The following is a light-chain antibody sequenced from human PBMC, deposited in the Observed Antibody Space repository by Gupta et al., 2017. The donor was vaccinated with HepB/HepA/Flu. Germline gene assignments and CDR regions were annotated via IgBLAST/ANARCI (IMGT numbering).Light chain of an antibody. CDR1: QSVSNY. CDR3: QQRSNGPPLFT. CDR2: DAS. J-gene: IGKJ3*01. Sequence: EIVLTQSPATLSLSPGERATLSCRASQSVSNYLAWYQQKPGQAPRLLIYDASNRATGIPARFSGSGSGTDFTLTISSREPEDFAVYYCQQRSNGPPLFTFGPGTKVVIK. V-gene: IGKV3-11*01.